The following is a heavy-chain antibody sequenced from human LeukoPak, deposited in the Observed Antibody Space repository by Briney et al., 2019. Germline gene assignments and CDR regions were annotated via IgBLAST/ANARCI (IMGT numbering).Heavy chain of an antibody. Sequence: PGGSLRLSCAASGFTFSSCAMHWVRQAPGKGLEWVSYISSSSSTIYYADSVKGRFTISRDNAKNSLYLQMNSLRDEDTAVYYCARAELRRYNWFDPWGQGTLVTVSS. D-gene: IGHD1-7*01. CDR1: GFTFSSCA. CDR2: ISSSSSTI. V-gene: IGHV3-48*02. J-gene: IGHJ5*02. CDR3: ARAELRRYNWFDP.